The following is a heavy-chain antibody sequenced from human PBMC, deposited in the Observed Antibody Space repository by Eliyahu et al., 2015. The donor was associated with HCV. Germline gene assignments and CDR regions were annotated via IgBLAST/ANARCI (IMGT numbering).Heavy chain of an antibody. CDR3: ATIYTSGTYPYYYYGLDV. V-gene: IGHV3-33*01. CDR1: GFTFKNYN. J-gene: IGHJ6*02. D-gene: IGHD3-10*01. CDR2: IWSDGSNK. Sequence: QVQLVESGGGVVQPGRSLRLSCAASGFTFKNYNMNWVRQAPGKGLEWVAIIWSDGSNKYYADSVKGRFTISRDNSKNTNTLYLQMNSLRAEDTAVYYCATIYTSGTYPYYYYGLDVWGQGTSVTVSS.